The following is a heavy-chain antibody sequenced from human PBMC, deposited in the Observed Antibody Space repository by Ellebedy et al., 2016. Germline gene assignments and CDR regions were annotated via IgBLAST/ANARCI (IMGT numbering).Heavy chain of an antibody. CDR2: ISAYNGNT. J-gene: IGHJ4*02. V-gene: IGHV1-18*04. Sequence: ASVKVSXKTSGYTFTSYGISWVRQAPGQGLEWVGWISAYNGNTNYAQKVQGRVTMTTDTSTTTAYMELRSLTFDDTAVYYCARAQGVGVEKYWGQGTLVTVSS. D-gene: IGHD1-26*01. CDR1: GYTFTSYG. CDR3: ARAQGVGVEKY.